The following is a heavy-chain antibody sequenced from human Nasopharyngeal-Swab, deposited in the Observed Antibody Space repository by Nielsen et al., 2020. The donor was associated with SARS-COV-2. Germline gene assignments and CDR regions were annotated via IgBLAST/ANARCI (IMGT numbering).Heavy chain of an antibody. J-gene: IGHJ6*02. CDR2: ISNVGSTM. CDR1: GLTFSDFY. D-gene: IGHD3-3*02. V-gene: IGHV3-11*01. Sequence: GESLKISCAASGLTFSDFYMGWIRQAPGKGLEWLSYISNVGSTMYHADSVKGRFTISRDNAKNSLFLEMNSLRDEDTAVYYCARDVAFGTYGMDVWGRGTTVTVSS. CDR3: ARDVAFGTYGMDV.